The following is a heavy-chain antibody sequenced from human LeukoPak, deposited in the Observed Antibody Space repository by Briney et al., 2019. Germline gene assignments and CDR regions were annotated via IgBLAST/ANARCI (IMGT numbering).Heavy chain of an antibody. CDR2: IKQDGSEK. J-gene: IGHJ4*02. D-gene: IGHD2-15*01. V-gene: IGHV3-7*01. CDR3: AREDIVVVVAATEEIYYFDY. CDR1: GFTFSSYW. Sequence: GGSLRLPCAASGFTFSSYWMSWVRQAPGKGLEWVANIKQDGSEKYYVDSVKGRFTISRDNAKNSLYLQMNSLRAEDTAVYYCAREDIVVVVAATEEIYYFDYWGQGTLVTVSS.